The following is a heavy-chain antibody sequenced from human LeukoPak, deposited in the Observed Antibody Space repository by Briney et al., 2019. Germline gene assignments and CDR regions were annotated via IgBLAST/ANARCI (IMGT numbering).Heavy chain of an antibody. CDR1: GFTFSSYF. D-gene: IGHD3-16*01. CDR3: ARLVGVSPLDF. Sequence: GGSLRLSCGASGFTFSSYFMYWVRQTPRKGLEWVSEVRGDGNTYYADSVKGRFAISRDNSKNTLFLQMHSLRVEDTAIYYCARLVGVSPLDFWGRGTLVTVSS. CDR2: VRGDGNT. V-gene: IGHV3-23*01. J-gene: IGHJ4*02.